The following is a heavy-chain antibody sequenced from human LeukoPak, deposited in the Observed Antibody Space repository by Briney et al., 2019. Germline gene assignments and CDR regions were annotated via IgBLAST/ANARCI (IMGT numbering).Heavy chain of an antibody. D-gene: IGHD4-17*01. CDR2: ITSSSSTL. J-gene: IGHJ4*02. CDR3: ARDKRYGDSFEVYFDY. V-gene: IGHV3-48*02. CDR1: GFTFSNYS. Sequence: PGGSLRLSCAASGFTFSNYSMNWVRQAPGKGLEWVSYITSSSSTLYYADSVKGRFTISRDNAKNSLYLQMNSLRDEDTAVYYCARDKRYGDSFEVYFDYWGQGTLVTVSS.